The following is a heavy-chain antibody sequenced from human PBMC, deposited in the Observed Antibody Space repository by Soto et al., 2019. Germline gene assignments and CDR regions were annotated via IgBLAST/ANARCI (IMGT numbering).Heavy chain of an antibody. CDR2: ISGSGGST. CDR1: GFTFSSYA. Sequence: GGSLRLSCAASGFTFSSYAMSWVRQAPGKGLEWVSAISGSGGSTYDADSVKGRFTISRDNSKNTLYLEMKSLRAEDTAVYYCAKDGNYDFWSGHPDAFDIWGQGTMVTVSS. CDR3: AKDGNYDFWSGHPDAFDI. V-gene: IGHV3-23*01. J-gene: IGHJ3*02. D-gene: IGHD3-3*01.